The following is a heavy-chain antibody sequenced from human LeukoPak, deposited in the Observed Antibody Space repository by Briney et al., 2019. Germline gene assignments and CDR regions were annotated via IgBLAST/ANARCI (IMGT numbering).Heavy chain of an antibody. CDR3: ASTGKLGISSRLAYWYFDL. CDR1: DDSISSGTYY. V-gene: IGHV4-61*01. J-gene: IGHJ2*01. Sequence: PSQTLSLTCTVSDDSISSGTYYWSWVRQPPGKGLEWIGYIYYSGSTNYNPSLKSRVTISVDPSKNQFSLKLSSVTAADTAVYYCASTGKLGISSRLAYWYFDLWGRGTLVTVSS. CDR2: IYYSGST. D-gene: IGHD7-27*01.